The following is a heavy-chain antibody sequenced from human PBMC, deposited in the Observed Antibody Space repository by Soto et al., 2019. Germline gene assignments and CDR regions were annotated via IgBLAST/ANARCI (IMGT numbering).Heavy chain of an antibody. J-gene: IGHJ4*02. V-gene: IGHV4-31*03. CDR1: GGSITSGGYY. D-gene: IGHD5-12*01. CDR2: IYYSGST. CDR3: ARAQGATINYFDY. Sequence: SETLSLTCTVSGGSITSGGYYWNWVRQHPGKGLEWIGYIYYSGSTYYNPSLKSRVTISLDTSKNQFSLKLSSVSAADTAVYYCARAQGATINYFDYWGKGTLVTVSS.